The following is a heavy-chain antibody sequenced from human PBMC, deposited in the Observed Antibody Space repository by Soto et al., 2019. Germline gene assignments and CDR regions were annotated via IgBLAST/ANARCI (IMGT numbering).Heavy chain of an antibody. Sequence: EVQLVESGGGWVQPGGSLRISCKGSGVSVSRDWMRWVRQAPGKGLAWVASIKQDESEKYYVDSVKGRFTISRDNVDDSVFLHMNSLSADDTAVYFCVRDVGFDYVNWGQGTLVTVSS. CDR1: GVSVSRDW. CDR3: VRDVGFDYVN. D-gene: IGHD3-16*01. CDR2: IKQDESEK. J-gene: IGHJ4*02. V-gene: IGHV3-7*01.